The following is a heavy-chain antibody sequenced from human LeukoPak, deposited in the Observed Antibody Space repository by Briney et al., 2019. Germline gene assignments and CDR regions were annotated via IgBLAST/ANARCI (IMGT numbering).Heavy chain of an antibody. CDR1: GYSFTRFW. Sequence: GQSLKISCKGSGYSFTRFWIAWVRQMPGKGLEWMGTVYPDDSDTGYSPSFQGQVTMSADKSISTAYLQWSSLKASDTAIYYCARRRGGLLYYFDSWGQGTLVTVSS. CDR3: ARRRGGLLYYFDS. CDR2: VYPDDSDT. D-gene: IGHD1-26*01. V-gene: IGHV5-51*01. J-gene: IGHJ4*02.